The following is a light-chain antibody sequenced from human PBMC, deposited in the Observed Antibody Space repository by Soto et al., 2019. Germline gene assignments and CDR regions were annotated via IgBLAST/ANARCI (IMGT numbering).Light chain of an antibody. Sequence: DIVMTQSPLSLPVTPGEPASISCRSSQSLLHSNGYNYLDWYLQKPGQSPQLLIYLGSNRSSGVPDRFSGSGSGTDFTLKISRVEAEDCGVYYCMQALQTPRTFGGGTKVEIK. V-gene: IGKV2-28*01. CDR3: MQALQTPRT. CDR2: LGS. J-gene: IGKJ4*01. CDR1: QSLLHSNGYNY.